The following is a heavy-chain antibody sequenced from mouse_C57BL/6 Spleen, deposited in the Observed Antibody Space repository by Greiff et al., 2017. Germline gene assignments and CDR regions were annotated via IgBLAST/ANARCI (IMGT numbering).Heavy chain of an antibody. J-gene: IGHJ2*01. CDR1: GYTFTDYN. V-gene: IGHV1-22*01. CDR3: AREDYEGGYFDY. D-gene: IGHD2-4*01. Sequence: EVQLQQSGPELVKPGASVKMSCKASGYTFTDYNMHWVKQSHGKSLEWIGYINPNNGGTSYNQKFKGKATLTVNKSSSTAYMELRSLTSEESAVYYCAREDYEGGYFDYWGQGTTLTVSS. CDR2: INPNNGGT.